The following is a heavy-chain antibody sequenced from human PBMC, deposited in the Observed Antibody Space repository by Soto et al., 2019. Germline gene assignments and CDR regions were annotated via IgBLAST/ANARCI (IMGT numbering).Heavy chain of an antibody. CDR2: ISGSGGST. CDR3: AKDKEPVAGYYYYGMDV. CDR1: GFTFSSYA. Sequence: GGSLSLSCAASGFTFSSYAMSWVRQAPGKGLEWVSAISGSGGSTYYADSVKGRFTISRDNSKNTLYLQMNSLRAEDTAVYYSAKDKEPVAGYYYYGMDVWGQGTTVTVSS. D-gene: IGHD6-19*01. V-gene: IGHV3-23*01. J-gene: IGHJ6*02.